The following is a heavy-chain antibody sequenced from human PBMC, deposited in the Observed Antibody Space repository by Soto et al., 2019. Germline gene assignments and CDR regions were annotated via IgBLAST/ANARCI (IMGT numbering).Heavy chain of an antibody. V-gene: IGHV1-24*01. CDR1: GYTLAKLS. J-gene: IGHJ2*01. Sequence: QVQLVQSGAEVKKPGASVKVSCKVSGYTLAKLSMHWVRQAPGKGLELMGSFDPEDGETIYAQKFQGRVTMTEDTSTDTAYMDLSSLRSEDTAVYYCAIGGYISGPPGWYFDLWGRGTLVTVSS. CDR2: FDPEDGET. D-gene: IGHD5-18*01. CDR3: AIGGYISGPPGWYFDL.